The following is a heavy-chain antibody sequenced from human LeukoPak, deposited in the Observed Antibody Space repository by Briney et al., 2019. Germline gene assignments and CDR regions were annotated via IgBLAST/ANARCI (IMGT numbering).Heavy chain of an antibody. CDR2: INPNSGGT. J-gene: IGHJ4*02. CDR1: GYTFTGYY. CDR3: ARTPGYYDSSGYYDHDY. D-gene: IGHD3-22*01. Sequence: GASVKVSCKASGYTFTGYYMHWVRQAPGQGLEWMGWINPNSGGTNYAQKFQGRVTMTRDTSTSTAYMELSRLRSDDTAVYYCARTPGYYDSSGYYDHDYWGQGTLVTVSS. V-gene: IGHV1-2*02.